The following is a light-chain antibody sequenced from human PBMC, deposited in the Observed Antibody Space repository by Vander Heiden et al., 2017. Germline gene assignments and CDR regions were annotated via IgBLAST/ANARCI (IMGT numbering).Light chain of an antibody. CDR2: GAS. J-gene: IGKJ3*01. CDR3: QQYDASPLT. Sequence: EIVLSQSPGALSLSPGASATLSCRASQTVSENSLAWYQQKPGQAPRLLIFGASSRLTGLPDRFRGSGSGTDFTLTISRLEPEDFAVYYCQQYDASPLTFGHGTRVDI. CDR1: QTVSENS. V-gene: IGKV3-20*01.